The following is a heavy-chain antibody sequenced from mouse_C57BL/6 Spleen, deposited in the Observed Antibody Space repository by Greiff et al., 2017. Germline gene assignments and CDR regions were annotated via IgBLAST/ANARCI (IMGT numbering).Heavy chain of an antibody. Sequence: VQLQQPGAELVRPGSSVKLSCKASGYTFTSYWMHWVKQRPIQGLEWIGNIDPSDSETHYNQKFKDKATLTVDKSSSTAYMQLSSLTSEDSAVYCCTRRCSSGYAMDYWGQGASVTVSS. D-gene: IGHD3-2*02. V-gene: IGHV1-52*01. CDR2: IDPSDSET. CDR1: GYTFTSYW. J-gene: IGHJ4*01. CDR3: TRRCSSGYAMDY.